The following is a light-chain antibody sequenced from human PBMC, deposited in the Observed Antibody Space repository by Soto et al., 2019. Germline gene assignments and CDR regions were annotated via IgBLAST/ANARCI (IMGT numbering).Light chain of an antibody. V-gene: IGLV2-14*01. J-gene: IGLJ1*01. Sequence: QSALTQPASVSGSPGQSITISCTGTSSDVGGYNYVSWYQQHPGKAPKLMIYDVRNRPSGVSNRFSGSKSGNTASLTISGLQAEDESYYYCSSYTSSSLYGFGTGTKVNVL. CDR3: SSYTSSSLYG. CDR2: DVR. CDR1: SSDVGGYNY.